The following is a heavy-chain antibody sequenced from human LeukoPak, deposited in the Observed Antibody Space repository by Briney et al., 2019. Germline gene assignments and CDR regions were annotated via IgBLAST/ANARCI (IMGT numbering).Heavy chain of an antibody. Sequence: SETLSPTCTVSGGSISSYYWSWIRQPPGKGLEWIGYVYNSGSTNYNPSLKSRVTISVDTSKNQFSLKVSSVTAADTAVYYCARVMVRGVIMFDYWGQGTLVTVSS. CDR1: GGSISSYY. V-gene: IGHV4-59*08. J-gene: IGHJ4*02. CDR2: VYNSGST. D-gene: IGHD3-10*01. CDR3: ARVMVRGVIMFDY.